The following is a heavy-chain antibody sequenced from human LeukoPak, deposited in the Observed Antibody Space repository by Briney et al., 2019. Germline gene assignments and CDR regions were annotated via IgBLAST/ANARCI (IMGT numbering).Heavy chain of an antibody. J-gene: IGHJ6*02. D-gene: IGHD6-19*01. Sequence: ASVKVSCKVSGYTLTELSMHWVRQAPGKGLERMGGFDPEDGETIYAQKFQGRVTMTEDTSTDTAYMELSSLRSEDTAVYYCATEGLVLRRYYYGMDVWGQGTTVTVSS. CDR3: ATEGLVLRRYYYGMDV. CDR1: GYTLTELS. V-gene: IGHV1-24*01. CDR2: FDPEDGET.